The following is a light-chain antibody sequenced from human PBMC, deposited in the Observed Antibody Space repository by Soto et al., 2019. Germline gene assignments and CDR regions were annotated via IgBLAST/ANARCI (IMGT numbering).Light chain of an antibody. J-gene: IGKJ5*01. CDR3: QHRMNWPLT. V-gene: IGKV3-11*01. Sequence: EIVLTHSPATLSLSPVERATLSFRASQSVSSYLLWYQQKPGQTPRLLIYDASNRATGIPARFSGSGSETDFTLTISSLEPEDFAVYYCQHRMNWPLTFGQGTRLEIK. CDR2: DAS. CDR1: QSVSSY.